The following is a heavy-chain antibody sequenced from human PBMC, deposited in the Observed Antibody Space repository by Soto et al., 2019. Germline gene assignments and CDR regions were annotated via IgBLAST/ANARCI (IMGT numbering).Heavy chain of an antibody. CDR1: GGTFSSYA. J-gene: IGHJ6*02. V-gene: IGHV1-69*06. CDR3: ARGGGSSGYGDYYYYYGMDV. D-gene: IGHD3-22*01. Sequence: SVKVSCKASGGTFSSYAISWVRQAPGQGLEWMGGIIPIFGTANYAQKFQGRVTITADKSTSTAYMELSSLRSEDTAVYYCARGGGSSGYGDYYYYYGMDVWGQGTTVTVSS. CDR2: IIPIFGTA.